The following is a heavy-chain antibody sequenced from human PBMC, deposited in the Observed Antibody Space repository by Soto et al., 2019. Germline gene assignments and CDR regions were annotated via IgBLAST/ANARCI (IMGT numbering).Heavy chain of an antibody. D-gene: IGHD1-1*01. V-gene: IGHV1-8*01. CDR2: MNPNSGHT. J-gene: IGHJ4*02. Sequence: ASVKVSCKASGYTFTSFDINWVRQATGQGLEWMGWMNPNSGHTGYAQKFQGRVTMTRDTSISTAYMELSSLRYEDTAVYYCTRGRNSGDGYNGGGYWGQGPLVTVSS. CDR3: TRGRNSGDGYNGGGY. CDR1: GYTFTSFD.